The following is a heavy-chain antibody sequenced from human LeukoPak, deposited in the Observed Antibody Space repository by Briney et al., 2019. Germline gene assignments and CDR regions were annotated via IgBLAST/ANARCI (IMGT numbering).Heavy chain of an antibody. V-gene: IGHV3-7*04. D-gene: IGHD4-23*01. CDR3: ARNYGGNSDS. CDR2: IKQDGSEK. J-gene: IGHJ4*02. CDR1: GFPFSSSW. Sequence: GGSLRLSCAASGFPFSSSWMSWVRQAPGKGLEWVANIKQDGSEKYYVDSVKGRFTISRDNAKNSLYLQMNSLRAEDTAVYYCARNYGGNSDSWGQGTLVTVSS.